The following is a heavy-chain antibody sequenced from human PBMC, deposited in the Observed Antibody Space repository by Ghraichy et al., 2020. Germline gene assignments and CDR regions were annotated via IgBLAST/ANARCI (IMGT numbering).Heavy chain of an antibody. V-gene: IGHV4-4*09. Sequence: SETLSLTCTVSGGSISSYYWSWIRQPPGKGLEWIGYIYTSGSTNYNPSLKSRVTISVDTSKNQFSLKLSSVTAADTAVYYCARRTRIAVAHNHYYYYGMDVWGQGTTVTVSS. CDR2: IYTSGST. CDR3: ARRTRIAVAHNHYYYYGMDV. J-gene: IGHJ6*02. D-gene: IGHD6-19*01. CDR1: GGSISSYY.